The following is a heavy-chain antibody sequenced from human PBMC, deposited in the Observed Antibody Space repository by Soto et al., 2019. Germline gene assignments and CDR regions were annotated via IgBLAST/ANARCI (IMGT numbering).Heavy chain of an antibody. CDR1: GFTFDDYA. V-gene: IGHV3-9*01. CDR2: ISWNSGSI. D-gene: IGHD3-10*01. Sequence: EVQLVESGGGLVQPGRSLRLSCAASGFTFDDYAMHWVRQAPGKGLEWVSGISWNSGSIGYADSVKGRFTIPRDNAKNSLYLQMNSLRAEDTALYYCAKDDGSMVRGRFDYWGQGTLVTVSS. J-gene: IGHJ4*02. CDR3: AKDDGSMVRGRFDY.